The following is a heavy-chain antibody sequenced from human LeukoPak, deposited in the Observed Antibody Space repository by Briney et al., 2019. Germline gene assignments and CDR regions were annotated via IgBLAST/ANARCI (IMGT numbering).Heavy chain of an antibody. CDR3: ARAERGYSFYYYYMDV. V-gene: IGHV3-7*01. CDR2: VKHDGSEK. J-gene: IGHJ6*03. CDR1: GFTFSTYW. D-gene: IGHD5-18*01. Sequence: GGSLRLSCAASGFTFSTYWMTWVRQAPGTGLEWVANVKHDGSEKYYVDSVKGRFTISRDNAKNSLYLQMHSLRAEDTAVYYCARAERGYSFYYYYMDVWGKATTVTVSS.